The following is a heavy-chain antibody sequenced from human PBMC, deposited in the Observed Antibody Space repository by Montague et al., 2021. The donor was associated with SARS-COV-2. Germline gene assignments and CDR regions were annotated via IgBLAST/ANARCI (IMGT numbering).Heavy chain of an antibody. V-gene: IGHV4-59*08. Sequence: SETRSLTCTVSGGSNSRYYWSWIRQPPGKGLEWIGYVSDSGSDYXPSLKNRVSISVDTSKKLLSLSLSSVTAADTAIYYCARHRKDYDILTGYSTSFYYDMDVWGQGTTVTVSS. D-gene: IGHD3-9*01. CDR2: VSDSGS. CDR3: ARHRKDYDILTGYSTSFYYDMDV. J-gene: IGHJ6*02. CDR1: GGSNSRYY.